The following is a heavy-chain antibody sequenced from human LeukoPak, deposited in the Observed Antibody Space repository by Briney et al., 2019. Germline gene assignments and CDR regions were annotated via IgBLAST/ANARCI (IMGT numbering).Heavy chain of an antibody. V-gene: IGHV3-33*01. J-gene: IGHJ4*02. CDR1: GSTFTSYG. CDR2: IWYDGSNK. D-gene: IGHD5-24*01. Sequence: PGRSLRLSCATSGSTFTSYGMHWVRQAPGKGLEWVAVIWYDGSNKYYADSVKGRFTISRDDSKNTLYLQMNSLRAEDTAVYYCARDRAIDWGQGTLVTVSS. CDR3: ARDRAID.